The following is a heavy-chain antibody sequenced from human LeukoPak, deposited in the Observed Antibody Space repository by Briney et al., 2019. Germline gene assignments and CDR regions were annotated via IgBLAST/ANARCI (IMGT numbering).Heavy chain of an antibody. CDR2: ISSHGGNT. CDR1: GFTLRHYV. J-gene: IGHJ3*02. V-gene: IGHV3-64D*09. D-gene: IGHD3-22*01. Sequence: GRTLRLFCSASGFTLRHYVIHCVRQAPGNGLEYVSAISSHGGNTYYADSVKDRFTISRDNSKNTLYLQMRSLRAEDTAVYYCVKELYSDKGGYNDAFDIWGQGATVTVSP. CDR3: VKELYSDKGGYNDAFDI.